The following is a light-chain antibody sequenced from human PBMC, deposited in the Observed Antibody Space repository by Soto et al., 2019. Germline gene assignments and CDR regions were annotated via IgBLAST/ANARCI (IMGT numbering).Light chain of an antibody. CDR2: AAS. V-gene: IGKV1-9*01. Sequence: IQLTQSPSSLSASVGDRVTITFRASQGISSYLAWYQQKPGKAPKLLIYAASTLQSGVPSRFSGSGSGTDFTLTISSLQPEDFATYSCQQLNSYPRTFGKGTKVDIK. CDR1: QGISSY. J-gene: IGKJ1*01. CDR3: QQLNSYPRT.